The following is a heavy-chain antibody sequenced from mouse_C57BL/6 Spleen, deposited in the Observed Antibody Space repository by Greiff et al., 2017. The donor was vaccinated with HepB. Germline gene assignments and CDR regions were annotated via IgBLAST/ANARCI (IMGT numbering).Heavy chain of an antibody. CDR3: ASLYSSFAY. V-gene: IGHV5-17*01. CDR1: GFTFSDYG. Sequence: EVHLVESGGGLVKPGGSLRLSCAASGFTFSDYGMHWVRQAPEKGLEWVAYISSGSSTIYYADTVKGRFTISRDNAKNTLFLQMTSLRSEDTAMYYCASLYSSFAYWGQGTLVTVSA. J-gene: IGHJ3*01. D-gene: IGHD2-1*01. CDR2: ISSGSSTI.